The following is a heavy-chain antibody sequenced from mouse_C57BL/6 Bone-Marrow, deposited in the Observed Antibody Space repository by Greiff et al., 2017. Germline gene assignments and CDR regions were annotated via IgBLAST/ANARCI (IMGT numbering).Heavy chain of an antibody. CDR2: ISSGGSYT. CDR3: ARHGPRLDAMDD. V-gene: IGHV5-6*01. CDR1: GFTFSSYG. D-gene: IGHD3-2*02. J-gene: IGHJ4*01. Sequence: EVQGVESGGDLVKPGGSLKLSCAASGFTFSSYGMSWVRQTPDKRLEWVATISSGGSYTYYPDSVKGRFTISRDNAKNTLYLQMSSLKSEDTAMYYCARHGPRLDAMDDWGQGTSVTVSS.